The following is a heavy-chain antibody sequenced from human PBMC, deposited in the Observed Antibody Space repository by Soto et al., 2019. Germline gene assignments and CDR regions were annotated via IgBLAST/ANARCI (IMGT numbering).Heavy chain of an antibody. V-gene: IGHV1-3*01. CDR1: GYTFTSYA. J-gene: IGHJ5*02. CDR2: INAGNGNT. D-gene: IGHD3-10*01. Sequence: ASVKVSCKASGYTFTSYAMHWVRQAPGQRLEWMGWINAGNGNTKYSQKVQGRVTMTTDTSTSTAYMELRSLRSDDTAVYYCARGVGSGSYYNQYNWFDPWGQGTLVTVS. CDR3: ARGVGSGSYYNQYNWFDP.